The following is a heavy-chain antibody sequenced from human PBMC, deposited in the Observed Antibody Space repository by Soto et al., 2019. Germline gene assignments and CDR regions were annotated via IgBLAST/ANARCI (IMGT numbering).Heavy chain of an antibody. V-gene: IGHV3-30*18. J-gene: IGHJ4*02. D-gene: IGHD1-26*01. CDR3: AKKMEYSGSYYRFYYFDY. CDR1: GFTFSDYG. CDR2: ISKDGSDK. Sequence: PGRSLRLSCAASGFTFSDYGMHWVRQAPGKGLEWVSVISKDGSDKYYADSVKGRFTISRDNAKNTLYLQMNSLRAEDTAVYYCAKKMEYSGSYYRFYYFDYWGQGTLVTVSS.